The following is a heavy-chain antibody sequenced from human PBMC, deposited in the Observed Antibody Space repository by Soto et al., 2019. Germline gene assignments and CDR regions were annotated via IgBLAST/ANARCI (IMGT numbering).Heavy chain of an antibody. J-gene: IGHJ6*02. Sequence: EVQLLESGGGLVQPGGSLRLSCTASGFTFSSYAMSWVRQAPGKGLEWVSAISASGDSTNYADSVKGRFTLSRANSKHTLYLQMNSLGAEDTAVYYCVKTLIVRLADYDMDVWGQGTTVTVSS. CDR3: VKTLIVRLADYDMDV. V-gene: IGHV3-23*01. CDR1: GFTFSSYA. CDR2: ISASGDST. D-gene: IGHD1-26*01.